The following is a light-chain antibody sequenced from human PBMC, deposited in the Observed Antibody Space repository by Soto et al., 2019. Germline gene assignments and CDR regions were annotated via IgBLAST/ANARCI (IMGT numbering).Light chain of an antibody. J-gene: IGKJ1*01. CDR1: ESMSNC. CDR3: QQCHRYLT. Sequence: DIQMTQSPSTLSASVGDRVTITCQASESMSNCLAWYQQKPGKAPKLLISGASSLQSGVPSRFSGSASGTEFTLTISSLQPDDIATYYCQQCHRYLTFGQGTKVDI. CDR2: GAS. V-gene: IGKV1-5*01.